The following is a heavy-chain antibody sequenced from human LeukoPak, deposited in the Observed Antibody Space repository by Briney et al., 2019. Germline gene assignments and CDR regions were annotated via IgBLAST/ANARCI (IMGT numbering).Heavy chain of an antibody. CDR3: VHSSGYYSVDY. CDR2: IYYSGST. D-gene: IGHD3-22*01. V-gene: IGHV4-39*01. CDR1: GGSISSSSYY. J-gene: IGHJ4*02. Sequence: SETLSLTCTVSGGSISSSSYYWGWIRQPPGKGLEWIGSIYYSGSTYYNPSLKSRVTISVDTSKNQFSLKLSSVTAADTAVYYCVHSSGYYSVDYWRQGTLVTVSS.